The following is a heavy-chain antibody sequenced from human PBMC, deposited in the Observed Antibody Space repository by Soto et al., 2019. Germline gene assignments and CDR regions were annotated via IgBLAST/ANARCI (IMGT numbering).Heavy chain of an antibody. CDR1: GYSFTTYW. CDR2: IYPDDSDA. V-gene: IGHV5-51*01. Sequence: GESLKISCKASGYSFTTYWVAWVRQMPGKGLEWMGIIYPDDSDARYSPPFQGQVTISVDKSINTAYLRWNTLKASDTAMYYCARQYSGYDYYFDSWGQGTLVTVS. D-gene: IGHD5-12*01. J-gene: IGHJ4*02. CDR3: ARQYSGYDYYFDS.